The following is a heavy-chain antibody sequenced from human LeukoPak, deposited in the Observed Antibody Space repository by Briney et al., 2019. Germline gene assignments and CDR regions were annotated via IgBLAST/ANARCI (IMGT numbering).Heavy chain of an antibody. J-gene: IGHJ4*02. Sequence: SETLSLPCAVSGYSISSGYYLGWIRQPPGKGLEWIGSIYHSGSTYYNPSLKSRVTMSVDTSKNQFSLMLSCVTAAVIAEYYCARYSTGNFGDWGQGTMVTVSS. CDR3: ARYSTGNFGD. D-gene: IGHD2-15*01. CDR1: GYSISSGYY. CDR2: IYHSGST. V-gene: IGHV4-38-2*01.